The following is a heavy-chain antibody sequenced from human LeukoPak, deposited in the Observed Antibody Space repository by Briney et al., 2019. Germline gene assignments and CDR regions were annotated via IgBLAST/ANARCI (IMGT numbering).Heavy chain of an antibody. CDR2: ISSSGSTI. D-gene: IGHD3-22*01. Sequence: PGGSLRLSCAASGFTFSSYEMNWVRQAPGKGLEWVSYISSSGSTIYYADSVKGRFTISRDNSKNTLYLQMNSLRAEDTAVYYCAKDDSSGYGLDYWGQGTLVTVSS. J-gene: IGHJ4*02. CDR3: AKDDSSGYGLDY. CDR1: GFTFSSYE. V-gene: IGHV3-48*03.